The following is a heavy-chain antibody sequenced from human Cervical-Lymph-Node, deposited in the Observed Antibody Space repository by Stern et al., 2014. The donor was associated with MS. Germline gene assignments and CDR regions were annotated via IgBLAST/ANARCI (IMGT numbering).Heavy chain of an antibody. Sequence: MQLVESGGGVVQPWRSLRLSCVASGLTFSTCVMHWVCQAPGQGLEWVAVVWNDGSKEHFTETVKGRFSTSRDTAKNTLHLQMSSLRAEDTAVYFCATSTASDAFDIWGQGTLVTVSS. CDR1: GLTFSTCV. J-gene: IGHJ3*02. CDR2: VWNDGSKE. D-gene: IGHD2/OR15-2a*01. CDR3: ATSTASDAFDI. V-gene: IGHV3-33*01.